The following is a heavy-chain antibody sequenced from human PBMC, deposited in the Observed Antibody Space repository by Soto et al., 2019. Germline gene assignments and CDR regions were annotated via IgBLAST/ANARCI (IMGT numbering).Heavy chain of an antibody. Sequence: QVPLVQSGAEVKKPGSSVKVSCQASGGTFSSYAISWVRQAPGQGLEWMGGIIPIFGTANYAQKFQGRVTITADESTSTAYMELSSLRSEDTAVYYCARVLKGYYDSSGYAFDIWGQGTMVTVSS. CDR2: IIPIFGTA. CDR3: ARVLKGYYDSSGYAFDI. D-gene: IGHD3-22*01. V-gene: IGHV1-69*01. CDR1: GGTFSSYA. J-gene: IGHJ3*02.